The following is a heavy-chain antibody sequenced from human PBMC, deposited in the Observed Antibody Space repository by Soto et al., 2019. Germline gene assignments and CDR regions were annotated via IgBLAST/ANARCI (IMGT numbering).Heavy chain of an antibody. D-gene: IGHD3-3*01. J-gene: IGHJ4*02. CDR2: IIPIFTTT. CDR1: GGTFSNSA. Sequence: SSVKVSCKASGGTFSNSAIAWVREAPGQGLGWLGMIIPIFTTTNYAQKFKDRLTISADGYTSTAYMELSGLKSEDKAVYFCARPTGIFGKYSAPVDNWGQGTVDTVSS. V-gene: IGHV1-69*13. CDR3: ARPTGIFGKYSAPVDN.